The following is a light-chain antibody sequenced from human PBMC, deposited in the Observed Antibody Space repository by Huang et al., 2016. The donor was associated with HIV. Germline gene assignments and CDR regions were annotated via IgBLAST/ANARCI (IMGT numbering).Light chain of an antibody. J-gene: IGKJ1*01. CDR1: QSVSSSY. V-gene: IGKV3-20*01. CDR2: GAS. Sequence: EIVLTQSPGTLSLSPGERATLSCRASQSVSSSYLAWYQQKPGQAPGLLIYGASSRATGIPDRFSGSGSGTDFTLTITRLEPEDFAVYYCQQFGMSPWTFGQGTKVDIK. CDR3: QQFGMSPWT.